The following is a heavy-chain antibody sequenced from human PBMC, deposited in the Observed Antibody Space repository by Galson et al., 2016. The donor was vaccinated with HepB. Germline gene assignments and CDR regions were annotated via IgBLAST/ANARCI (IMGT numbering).Heavy chain of an antibody. CDR1: GFTFSSYP. V-gene: IGHV3-30*04. D-gene: IGHD7-27*01. Sequence: SLRLSCAASGFTFSSYPLHWVRQAPGKGLEWVAIVSYDGSNKYYADSVKGRFTISRDNSKHTLYLQMNSLRPEDTALDYCARHWGAGGDSFDVWGQGTMVTVSS. CDR3: ARHWGAGGDSFDV. CDR2: VSYDGSNK. J-gene: IGHJ3*01.